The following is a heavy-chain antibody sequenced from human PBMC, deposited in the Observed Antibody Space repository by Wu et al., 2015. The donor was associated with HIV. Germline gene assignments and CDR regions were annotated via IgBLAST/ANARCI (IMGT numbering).Heavy chain of an antibody. Sequence: QVHLVQSGAEVKKPGASVKVSCKLSGNTLTDVSIHWVRQAPGKGLEWMGGHDPEDLGTIYAQKFQGRVTMTEDTSTDTAYMELSRLTSDDTAVYYCARGDYANYDFWSAYPSYWGQGTLVTVSS. J-gene: IGHJ4*02. D-gene: IGHD3-3*01. CDR2: HDPEDLGT. CDR3: ARGDYANYDFWSAYPSY. CDR1: GNTLTDVS. V-gene: IGHV1-24*01.